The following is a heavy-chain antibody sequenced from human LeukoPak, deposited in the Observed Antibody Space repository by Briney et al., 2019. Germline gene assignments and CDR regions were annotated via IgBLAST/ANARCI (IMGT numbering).Heavy chain of an antibody. D-gene: IGHD3-22*01. CDR3: AKVGDYYDSSGYSY. J-gene: IGHJ4*02. V-gene: IGHV3-11*05. CDR1: GFTFSDYY. CDR2: ISSSSSYT. Sequence: GGSLRLSCAASGFTFSDYYMSWIRQAPGKGLEWVSYISSSSSYTYYADSVKGRFTISRDNSKNTLYLQMNSLRAEDTAVYYCAKVGDYYDSSGYSYWGQGTLVTVSS.